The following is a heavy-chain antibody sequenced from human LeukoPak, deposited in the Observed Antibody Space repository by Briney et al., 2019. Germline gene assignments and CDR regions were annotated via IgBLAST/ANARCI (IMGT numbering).Heavy chain of an antibody. CDR3: ATYSSGSWVWFDP. J-gene: IGHJ5*02. Sequence: GASVKVSCKASGGTFSSYAISWVRQAPGQGLEWMGGIIPIFGTANYAQKFQGRVTITADKSTSTAYMELSSLRSEDTAVYYCATYSSGSWVWFDPWGQGTLVTVSS. V-gene: IGHV1-69*06. CDR2: IIPIFGTA. D-gene: IGHD6-19*01. CDR1: GGTFSSYA.